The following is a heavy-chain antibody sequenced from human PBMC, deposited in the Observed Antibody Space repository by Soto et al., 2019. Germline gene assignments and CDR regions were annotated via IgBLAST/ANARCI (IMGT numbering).Heavy chain of an antibody. CDR2: INAGNGNT. J-gene: IGHJ5*02. V-gene: IGHV1-3*01. CDR3: ARECKLDYDYIWGSFRWFDP. Sequence: QVQLVQSGAEVKKPGASVKVSCKASGYTFTSYAMHWVRQAPGQRLEWMGWINAGNGNTKYSQKFQGRVTITRDTSASTAYMELSSLRSEDRAVYYCARECKLDYDYIWGSFRWFDPWGQGTLVTVSS. D-gene: IGHD3-16*01. CDR1: GYTFTSYA.